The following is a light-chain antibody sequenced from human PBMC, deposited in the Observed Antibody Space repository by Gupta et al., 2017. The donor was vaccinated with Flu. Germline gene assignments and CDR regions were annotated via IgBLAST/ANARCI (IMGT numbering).Light chain of an antibody. Sequence: DIQMTQSPSSLSASIGDRVTITCRASQTIRNYLNWYQQKPGKAPKLLIYTASSLQSGVTSRFTGSGYGTEFTLTISSLQPEDFATYYCQQSYSDPPLWTFGQGTRVEVK. CDR3: QQSYSDPPLWT. CDR2: TAS. V-gene: IGKV1-39*01. J-gene: IGKJ1*01. CDR1: QTIRNY.